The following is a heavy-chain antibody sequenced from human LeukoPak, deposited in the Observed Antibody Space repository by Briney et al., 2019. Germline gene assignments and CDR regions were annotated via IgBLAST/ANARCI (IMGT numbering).Heavy chain of an antibody. D-gene: IGHD2-15*01. J-gene: IGHJ4*02. CDR1: GYTFTTFG. CDR2: ISTYNGNT. Sequence: SSGKVSCKASGYTFTTFGITWVRQAPGQGLEWMGWISTYNGNTNYAQNLQGRVTMTTDTSTSTAYMELRSLTSDDTAVYYCARVGTDCSGGSCYWGQGTLVTVSS. V-gene: IGHV1-18*01. CDR3: ARVGTDCSGGSCY.